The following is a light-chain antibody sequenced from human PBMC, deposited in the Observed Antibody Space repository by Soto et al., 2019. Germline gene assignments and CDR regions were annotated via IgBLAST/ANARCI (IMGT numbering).Light chain of an antibody. CDR1: SSDVGGYKY. CDR2: DVS. V-gene: IGLV2-14*01. CDR3: SSYTSSSTRV. J-gene: IGLJ1*01. Sequence: QSALTQPASVSGSPGQSITISCTETSSDVGGYKYVSWYQQHPGKAPKLMIYDVSNRPSGVSNRFSGSKSGNTASLTISGLQAEDEADYYCSSYTSSSTRVFGTGTKLTVL.